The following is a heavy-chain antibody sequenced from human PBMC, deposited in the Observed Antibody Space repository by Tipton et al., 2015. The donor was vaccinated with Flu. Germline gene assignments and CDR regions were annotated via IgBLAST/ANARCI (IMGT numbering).Heavy chain of an antibody. Sequence: TLSLTCTVSGGSISSYYWSWIRQPAGKGLEWIGRIYSSGSTSYNPSLKSRVTMSVDTAENQFSLRLSSVTAADTAVCYCARSVTYYYDSSGSTFDYWGQGTLVTVSS. CDR3: ARSVTYYYDSSGSTFDY. J-gene: IGHJ4*02. CDR2: IYSSGST. V-gene: IGHV4-4*07. D-gene: IGHD6-19*01. CDR1: GGSISSYY.